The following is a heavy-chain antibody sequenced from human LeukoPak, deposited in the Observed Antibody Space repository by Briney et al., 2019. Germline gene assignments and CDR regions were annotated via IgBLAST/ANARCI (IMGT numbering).Heavy chain of an antibody. V-gene: IGHV3-15*01. Sequence: GGSLRLSCEASGITFSDAWMSWVRQVPGKGLEWIALLKSKTDGETSDYAAPAKGRFTVSRNDAENTLFLQMDCLKIDDTAVYYCIANLDYWGQGTLVTVSS. CDR1: GITFSDAW. D-gene: IGHD1-1*01. CDR3: IANLDY. CDR2: LKSKTDGETS. J-gene: IGHJ4*02.